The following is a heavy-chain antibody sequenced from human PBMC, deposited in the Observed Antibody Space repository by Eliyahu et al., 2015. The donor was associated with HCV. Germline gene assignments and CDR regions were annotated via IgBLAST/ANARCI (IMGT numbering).Heavy chain of an antibody. D-gene: IGHD3/OR15-3a*01. Sequence: EVQLVESGGVVVQPGGSLRLSCAASGFXFVDXTMHWVRQXPGKGLEWVSLISWDGGRTYYADSVKGRFTISRDNSKNSLYLQMNSLRTEDTALYYCAKDIGFLDATFPAGYFDLWGRGTLVTVSS. CDR2: ISWDGGRT. J-gene: IGHJ2*01. CDR1: GFXFVDXT. CDR3: AKDIGFLDATFPAGYFDL. V-gene: IGHV3-43*01.